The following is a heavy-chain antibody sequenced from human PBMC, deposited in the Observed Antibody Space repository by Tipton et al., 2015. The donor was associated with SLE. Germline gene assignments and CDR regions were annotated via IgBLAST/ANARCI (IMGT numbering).Heavy chain of an antibody. D-gene: IGHD3-3*01. CDR2: VYYTGNT. V-gene: IGHV4-39*07. CDR3: ARGRLLEWLSTYYYYYGMDD. CDR1: SVSKNY. J-gene: IGHJ6*02. Sequence: SVSKNYMSWVRQAPGKGLEWIGTVYYTGNTFYNPSLKSRVTISVDTSKNQFSLKLSSVTAADTAVYYCARGRLLEWLSTYYYYYGMDDWGPGPTVTVSS.